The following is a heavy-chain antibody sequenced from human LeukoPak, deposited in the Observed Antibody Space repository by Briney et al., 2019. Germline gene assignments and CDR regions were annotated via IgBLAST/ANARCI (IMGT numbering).Heavy chain of an antibody. CDR2: TSDDGKKK. CDR1: GFTFSRYD. Sequence: GGSLRLSCVASGFTFSRYDVHWVRQAPGKGLEWVAVTSDDGKKKIYADSVKGRFTISRDNSKNTLYLQMSSLRAEDTALYYCARAAAETGAFRDNWFDPWGQGTLVTVSS. J-gene: IGHJ5*02. V-gene: IGHV3-30*04. D-gene: IGHD6-13*01. CDR3: ARAAAETGAFRDNWFDP.